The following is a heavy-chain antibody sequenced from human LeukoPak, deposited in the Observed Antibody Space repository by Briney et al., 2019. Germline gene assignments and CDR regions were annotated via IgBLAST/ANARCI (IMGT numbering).Heavy chain of an antibody. V-gene: IGHV1-18*01. CDR2: ISAYNGNT. Sequence: GASVKVSCKASGYTFTSYGISWVRQAPGQGLEWMGWISAYNGNTNYVQKLQGRVTMTTDTSTSTAYMELRSLRSDDTAVYYCARSFFIYDTGGAVFDYWGQGTLVTVSS. J-gene: IGHJ4*02. CDR3: ARSFFIYDTGGAVFDY. CDR1: GYTFTSYG. D-gene: IGHD2-8*02.